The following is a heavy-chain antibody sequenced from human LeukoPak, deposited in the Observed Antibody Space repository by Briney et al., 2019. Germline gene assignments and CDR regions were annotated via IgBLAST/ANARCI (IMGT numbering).Heavy chain of an antibody. V-gene: IGHV4-39*07. CDR1: GGSISSSSYY. CDR3: ARARCSSTSCPTLNDY. Sequence: SETLSLTCTVSGGSISSSSYYWGWIRQPPGKGLEWIGSNYHSGSTYYNPSLKSRVTISVDTSKNQFSLKLSSVTAADTAVYYCARARCSSTSCPTLNDYWGQGTLVTVSS. CDR2: NYHSGST. J-gene: IGHJ4*02. D-gene: IGHD2-2*01.